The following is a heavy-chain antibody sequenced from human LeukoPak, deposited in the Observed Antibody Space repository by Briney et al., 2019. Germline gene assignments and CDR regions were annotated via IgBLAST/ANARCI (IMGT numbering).Heavy chain of an antibody. CDR3: ASGLSGSYYLLPFDP. Sequence: SETLSLTCTVSGGSVSSGSYYWSWIRQPPGKGLEWIGSIYYSGSTYYNPSLKSRVTISVDTSKNQFSLKLSSVTAADTAVYYCASGLSGSYYLLPFDPWGQGTLVTVSS. CDR1: GGSVSSGSYY. J-gene: IGHJ5*02. D-gene: IGHD1-26*01. V-gene: IGHV4-39*01. CDR2: IYYSGST.